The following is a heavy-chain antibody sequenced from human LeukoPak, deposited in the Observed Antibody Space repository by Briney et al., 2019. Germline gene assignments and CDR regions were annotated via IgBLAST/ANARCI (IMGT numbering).Heavy chain of an antibody. CDR1: GGSISSYY. CDR3: ARAHYDFWSGTSAWFDP. J-gene: IGHJ5*02. CDR2: IYYSGST. V-gene: IGHV4-59*01. D-gene: IGHD3-3*01. Sequence: SETLSLTCTVSGGSISSYYWSWIRQPPGKGLEWIGYIYYSGSTNYNPSLKSRVTISVDTSKNQFSLKLSSVTAAGTAVYYCARAHYDFWSGTSAWFDPWGQGTLVTVSS.